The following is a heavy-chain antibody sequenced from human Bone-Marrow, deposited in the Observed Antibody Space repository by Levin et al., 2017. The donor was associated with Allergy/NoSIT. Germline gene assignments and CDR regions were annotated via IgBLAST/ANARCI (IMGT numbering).Heavy chain of an antibody. J-gene: IGHJ3*02. Sequence: GGSLRLSCATPGFTVHWVRQAPGKGLEWVAAISHDGSSTYYADPVKGRFTVSRDDSKNTVWLQMNSLRVDDTAVYHCARGVYSSGRCDVLDMWGQGTMVTVSS. CDR2: ISHDGSST. D-gene: IGHD6-19*01. CDR3: ARGVYSSGRCDVLDM. V-gene: IGHV3-33*08. CDR1: GFTV.